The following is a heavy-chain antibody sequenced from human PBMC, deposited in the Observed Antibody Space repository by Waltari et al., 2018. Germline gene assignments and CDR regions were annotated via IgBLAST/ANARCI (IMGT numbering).Heavy chain of an antibody. CDR3: AXRGXGTTASARAFDX. D-gene: IGHD1-26*01. V-gene: IGHV3-21*01. CDR1: GFTFSSYS. CDR2: ISSSSSYI. J-gene: IGHJ3*02. Sequence: VESGGDLXKXGGSLXLSXAASGFTFSSYSXNWVRQAPGQGLEWVSPISSSSSYIYYXDSMKGRFTIXRDNAKNSLYLQMNSLRXEDTAVYYXAXRGXGTTASARAFDXWGQGTXVTVSS.